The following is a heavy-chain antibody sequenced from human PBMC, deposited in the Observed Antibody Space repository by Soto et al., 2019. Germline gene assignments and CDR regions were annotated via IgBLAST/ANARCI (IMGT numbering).Heavy chain of an antibody. CDR3: AREGMDSSGDHDAFDI. Sequence: QVQLVQSGAEVKKPGSSVKVSCKASGGTFSSYAISWVQQAPGQGLEWMGGIIPIFGTANYAQKFQGRVTITADESTSTAYMELSSLRSEDTAVYYCAREGMDSSGDHDAFDIWGQGTMVTVSS. J-gene: IGHJ3*02. D-gene: IGHD6-19*01. V-gene: IGHV1-69*01. CDR1: GGTFSSYA. CDR2: IIPIFGTA.